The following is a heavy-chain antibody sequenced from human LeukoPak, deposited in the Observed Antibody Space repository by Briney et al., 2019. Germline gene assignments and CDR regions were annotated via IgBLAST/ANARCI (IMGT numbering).Heavy chain of an antibody. V-gene: IGHV4-61*08. Sequence: SETLSLTCTVSGGSVSSGGYYWSWIRQPPGKGLEWIGYIYHSGSTNYNPSLKSRVTISVDTSKNQFSLKLSSVTAADTAVYYCASTMIVVVPPQYYFDYWGQGTLVTVSS. CDR1: GGSVSSGGYY. D-gene: IGHD3-22*01. CDR2: IYHSGST. J-gene: IGHJ4*02. CDR3: ASTMIVVVPPQYYFDY.